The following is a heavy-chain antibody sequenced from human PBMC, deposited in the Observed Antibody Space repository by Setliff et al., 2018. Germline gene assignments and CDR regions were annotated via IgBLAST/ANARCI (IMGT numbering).Heavy chain of an antibody. D-gene: IGHD3-3*01. CDR1: GYTFISYG. V-gene: IGHV1-18*01. J-gene: IGHJ4*03. CDR3: ARVPRLEWILPTFDY. CDR2: ISGYNGNT. Sequence: GASVKVSCKTSGYTFISYGISWVRQAPGQGLEWMGWISGYNGNTDYAQNFQGRVTMTTDTSTSTASMELRSLRSDDTAVYYCARVPRLEWILPTFDYWGQGTMVTVSS.